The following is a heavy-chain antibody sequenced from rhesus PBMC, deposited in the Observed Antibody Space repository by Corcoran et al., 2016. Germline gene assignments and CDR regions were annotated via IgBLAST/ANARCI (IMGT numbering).Heavy chain of an antibody. CDR3: ARGGWGSGWYYFDY. J-gene: IGHJ4*01. D-gene: IGHD6-31*01. V-gene: IGHV4S10*01. CDR1: GGSISDRSW. Sequence: QVQLQESGPGVVKPSETLSLTCAVSGGSISDRSWWSWISQPPGRGLEWVGYIYGSSTSTNYNPSLKSRVTISKDTSKNQFSLKLSSVTAADTAVYYCARGGWGSGWYYFDYWGQGVLVTVSS. CDR2: IYGSSTST.